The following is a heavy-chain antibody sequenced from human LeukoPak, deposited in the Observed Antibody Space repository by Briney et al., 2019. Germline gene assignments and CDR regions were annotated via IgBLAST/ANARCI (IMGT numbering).Heavy chain of an antibody. CDR2: IIPILGIA. Sequence: GASVKVSCKASGGTFSSYAISWVRQAPGQGLEWMGRIIPILGIANYAQKFQGRVTITADKSTSTAYMELSSLRSEDTAVYYCARDGRDWIQPKGYYYYGMDVWGQGTTVTVSS. CDR3: ARDGRDWIQPKGYYYYGMDV. CDR1: GGTFSSYA. V-gene: IGHV1-69*04. D-gene: IGHD5-18*01. J-gene: IGHJ6*02.